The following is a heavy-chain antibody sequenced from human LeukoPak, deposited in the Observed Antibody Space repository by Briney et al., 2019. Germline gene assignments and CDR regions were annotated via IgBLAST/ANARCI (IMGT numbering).Heavy chain of an antibody. CDR2: MNPNSGNT. Sequence: VASVKVSCKASGYTFTSYDINWVRQATGQGLEWMGWMNPNSGNTGYAQKFQDGVTMTRNTSISTAYMELSSLRSEDTAVYYCARGILWFGDDVWGKGTTVTISS. CDR1: GYTFTSYD. V-gene: IGHV1-8*01. J-gene: IGHJ6*04. D-gene: IGHD3-10*01. CDR3: ARGILWFGDDV.